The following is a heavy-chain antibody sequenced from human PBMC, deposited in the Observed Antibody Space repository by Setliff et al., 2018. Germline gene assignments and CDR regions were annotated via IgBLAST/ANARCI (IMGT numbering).Heavy chain of an antibody. D-gene: IGHD5-18*01. V-gene: IGHV3-21*01. CDR2: ISSSSSYI. Sequence: RGESLKISCAASGFTFSSYSLNWVRQAPGKGLEWVSSISSSSSYIYYADSVQGRFTISRDNAKNSLYLQMNSLRAEDTAVYYCARAADSYGPPRSYMDVWGKGTTVTVSS. CDR1: GFTFSSYS. J-gene: IGHJ6*03. CDR3: ARAADSYGPPRSYMDV.